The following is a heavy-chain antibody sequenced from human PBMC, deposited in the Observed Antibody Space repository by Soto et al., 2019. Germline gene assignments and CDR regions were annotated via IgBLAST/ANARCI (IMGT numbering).Heavy chain of an antibody. CDR1: GFIFNNYA. J-gene: IGHJ4*02. CDR2: ISSSGGST. V-gene: IGHV3-23*01. CDR3: AKVIVGPMTFDC. Sequence: QTGGSLRLSCAASGFIFNNYAMNWVRQAPGKGLEWVSAISSSGGSTFYADSVKGRFTISRDNSKNTLYFQMNSLRAEDTAIYYCAKVIVGPMTFDCWGQGTLVTVSS. D-gene: IGHD1-26*01.